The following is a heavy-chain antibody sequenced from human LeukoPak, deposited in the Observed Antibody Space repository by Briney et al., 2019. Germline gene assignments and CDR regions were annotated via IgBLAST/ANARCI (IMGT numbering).Heavy chain of an antibody. CDR1: GFTFSSYA. D-gene: IGHD6-13*01. J-gene: IGHJ4*02. CDR3: AKDHRPGIAAAGTGGFDY. CDR2: ISGSGSST. Sequence: GGSLRLSCAASGFTFSSYAMSWVRQAPGKGLEWVSAISGSGSSTYYAGSVKGRFTISRDNSKNTLYLQMNGLRAEDTAVYYCAKDHRPGIAAAGTGGFDYWGQGTLVTVSS. V-gene: IGHV3-23*01.